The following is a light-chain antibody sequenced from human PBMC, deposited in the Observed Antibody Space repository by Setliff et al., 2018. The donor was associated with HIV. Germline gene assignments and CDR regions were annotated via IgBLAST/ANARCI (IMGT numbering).Light chain of an antibody. J-gene: IGLJ1*01. CDR1: SSDVGRYNY. Sequence: QSVLTQPASVSGSPGQSITISCTGTSSDVGRYNYVSWYQQHPGKAPKLLIYEVSNRPSGVSNRFSGSKSGNTASLTISGLQADDEADYYCSSFTSSTPFVFGTGTKVTV. CDR3: SSFTSSTPFV. CDR2: EVS. V-gene: IGLV2-14*01.